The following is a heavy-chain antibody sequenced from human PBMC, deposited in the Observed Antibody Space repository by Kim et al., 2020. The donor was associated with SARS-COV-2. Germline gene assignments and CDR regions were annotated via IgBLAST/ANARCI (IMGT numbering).Heavy chain of an antibody. D-gene: IGHD3-10*01. CDR3: AKDDYYGSGRTRDYYYYGMDV. J-gene: IGHJ6*02. CDR1: GFTFSSYG. V-gene: IGHV3-30*18. Sequence: GGSLRLSCAASGFTFSSYGMHWVRQAPGKGLEWVAVISYDGSNKYYADSVKGRFTISRDNSKNTLYLQVNSLRAEDTAVYYCAKDDYYGSGRTRDYYYYGMDVWGQGTTVTVSS. CDR2: ISYDGSNK.